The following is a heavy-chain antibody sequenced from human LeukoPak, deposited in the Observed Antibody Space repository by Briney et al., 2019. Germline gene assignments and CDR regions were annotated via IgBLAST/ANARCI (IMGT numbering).Heavy chain of an antibody. D-gene: IGHD1-26*01. CDR3: AKGGKWDVTPFDY. CDR2: ISGGGGST. J-gene: IGHJ4*02. Sequence: GGSLRLSCAASGFTFTSYSMNWVRQAPGKGLEWVSTISGGGGSTYYADSVKGRFTISRDDSKNTLYLQVNSLRAEDTAVYYCAKGGKWDVTPFDYWGQGTLVTVSS. V-gene: IGHV3-23*01. CDR1: GFTFTSYS.